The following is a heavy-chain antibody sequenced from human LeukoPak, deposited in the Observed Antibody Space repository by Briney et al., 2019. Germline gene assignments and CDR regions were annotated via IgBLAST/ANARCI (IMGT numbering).Heavy chain of an antibody. V-gene: IGHV1-3*01. J-gene: IGHJ3*02. Sequence: ASVKVSCKASGGTFSSYAISWVRQAPGQGLEWMGWINAGNGNTKYSQKFQGRVTITRDTSASTAYMELSSLRSEDTAVYYCARESRDSGAFDIWGQGTMVTVSS. D-gene: IGHD6-25*01. CDR3: ARESRDSGAFDI. CDR2: INAGNGNT. CDR1: GGTFSSYA.